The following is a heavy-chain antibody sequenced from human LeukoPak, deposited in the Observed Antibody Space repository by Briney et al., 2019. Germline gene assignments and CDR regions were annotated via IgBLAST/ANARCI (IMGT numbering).Heavy chain of an antibody. Sequence: GGSLRLSCAASGFTFSSYIMNWVRQAPGKGLEWVTSISSSSSYIYYADSVKGRFTISGDNAKNSLYLQMNSLRAEDTAVYYCARAGYCSGGSCYPYYFDYWGQGTLVTVSS. V-gene: IGHV3-21*01. CDR2: ISSSSSYI. CDR1: GFTFSSYI. J-gene: IGHJ4*02. D-gene: IGHD2-15*01. CDR3: ARAGYCSGGSCYPYYFDY.